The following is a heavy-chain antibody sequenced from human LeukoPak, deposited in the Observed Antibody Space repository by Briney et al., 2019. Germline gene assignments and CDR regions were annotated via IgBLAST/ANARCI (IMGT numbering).Heavy chain of an antibody. CDR3: ARGGSSFYYYYMDV. V-gene: IGHV1-2*02. J-gene: IGHJ6*03. Sequence: SVKVSCKVVEYSFTGYHMHWVRQAPGQGLEWMGWINPNSGGTNYAQKFQGRVTMTRDTSISTAYMELSRLRSDDTAVYYCARGGSSFYYYYMDVWGKGTTVTVSS. D-gene: IGHD6-13*01. CDR1: EYSFTGYH. CDR2: INPNSGGT.